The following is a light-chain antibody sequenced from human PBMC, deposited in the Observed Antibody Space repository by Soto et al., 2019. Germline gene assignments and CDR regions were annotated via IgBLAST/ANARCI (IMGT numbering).Light chain of an antibody. Sequence: QSVLTQPASVSGAPGQRVTISCTGTSSNIGAGYDVHWYQQLPGKAPTLLIYSNNDRPSGVPDRFSGSKSGTSASLAITGLQADDEADYYCQSYDSSLSAVVFGGGTKLTVL. V-gene: IGLV1-40*01. CDR2: SNN. CDR3: QSYDSSLSAVV. J-gene: IGLJ3*02. CDR1: SSNIGAGYD.